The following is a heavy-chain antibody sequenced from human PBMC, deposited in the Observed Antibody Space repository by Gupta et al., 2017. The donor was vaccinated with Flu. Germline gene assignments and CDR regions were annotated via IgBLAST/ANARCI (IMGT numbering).Heavy chain of an antibody. CDR3: ARSRYDFWSGYVGSEYGREV. V-gene: IGHV3-33*01. Sequence: QVQLVESGGGVVQPGRSLRLSCAASGFTFSDYAMHWVRQAPGKGLEWLAIIWYDGSDKYYADSVKGRFTISRDNSRNTLYMQMNSLRAEDTAVYYCARSRYDFWSGYVGSEYGREVWGQGTNVTVSS. CDR1: GFTFSDYA. CDR2: IWYDGSDK. D-gene: IGHD3-3*01. J-gene: IGHJ6*02.